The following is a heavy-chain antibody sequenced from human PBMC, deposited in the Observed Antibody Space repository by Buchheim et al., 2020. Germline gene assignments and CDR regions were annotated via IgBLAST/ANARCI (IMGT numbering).Heavy chain of an antibody. CDR3: ARDLKEDYYGSGSWYYFDY. CDR1: GYTFTGYY. D-gene: IGHD3-10*01. J-gene: IGHJ4*02. V-gene: IGHV1-2*04. CDR2: INPNSGGT. Sequence: QVQLVQSGAEVKKPGASVKVSCKASGYTFTGYYMHWVRQAPGQGLEWMGWINPNSGGTNYAQKFQGWVTMTRDTSISTAYMELSRQRSDDTAVYYCARDLKEDYYGSGSWYYFDYWGQGTL.